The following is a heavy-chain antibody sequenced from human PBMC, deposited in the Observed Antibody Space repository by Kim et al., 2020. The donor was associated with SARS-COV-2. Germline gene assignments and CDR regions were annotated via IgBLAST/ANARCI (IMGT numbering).Heavy chain of an antibody. Sequence: TYADSVKGRFTISRDNAENTLYLQMNSLTADDTAMYFCARDVSGADDYWGQGTLVTVSS. D-gene: IGHD3-10*01. V-gene: IGHV3-74*01. CDR3: ARDVSGADDY. J-gene: IGHJ4*02.